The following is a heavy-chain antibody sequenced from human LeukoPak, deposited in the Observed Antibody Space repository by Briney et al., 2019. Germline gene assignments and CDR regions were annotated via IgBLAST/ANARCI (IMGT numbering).Heavy chain of an antibody. CDR3: ARLYDGSAYHADHFDY. V-gene: IGHV3-21*01. J-gene: IGHJ4*02. CDR2: ISSSSSYI. CDR1: GFDFNTYN. Sequence: PGGSLRLSCVASGFDFNTYNMNWVRQAPGKGLEWVSSISSSSSYIYYADSVKGRFTISRDNAKNSLYLQMNSLRAEDTAVYYCARLYDGSAYHADHFDYWGQGTLVIVSS. D-gene: IGHD3-22*01.